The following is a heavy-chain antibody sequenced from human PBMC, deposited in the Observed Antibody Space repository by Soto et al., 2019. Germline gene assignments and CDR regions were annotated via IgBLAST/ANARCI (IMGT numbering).Heavy chain of an antibody. CDR2: INAHNGNT. Sequence: QVQLVQSGTEVKKPGASVKVSCKASGYTFTNYGVNWVRQAPGQGLEWLGWINAHNGNTYYVQKLKGRVTMTTDTSTNTAYLGLRSLRSDDTAVYYCARESWQWLDSWGQGTLVTISP. CDR3: ARESWQWLDS. CDR1: GYTFTNYG. J-gene: IGHJ5*01. V-gene: IGHV1-18*01. D-gene: IGHD3-10*01.